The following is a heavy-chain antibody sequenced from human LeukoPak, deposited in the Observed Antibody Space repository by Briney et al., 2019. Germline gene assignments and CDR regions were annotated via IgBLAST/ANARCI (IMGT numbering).Heavy chain of an antibody. V-gene: IGHV1-3*01. CDR3: ARENWDRAHEFDY. CDR2: INAGNGNT. Sequence: ASVKVSCKASGYTFNSYAFHWVRQAPGQRLEWMGWINAGNGNTKYSQKFQGRVTITRDTFASTAYMELSSLRSEDTAVYYCARENWDRAHEFDYWGQGTLVTVSS. J-gene: IGHJ4*02. CDR1: GYTFNSYA. D-gene: IGHD7-27*01.